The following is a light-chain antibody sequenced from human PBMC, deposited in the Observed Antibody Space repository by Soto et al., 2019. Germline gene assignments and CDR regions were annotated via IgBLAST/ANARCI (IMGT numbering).Light chain of an antibody. CDR1: ESVSSN. J-gene: IGKJ1*01. CDR2: GAS. V-gene: IGKV3-20*01. CDR3: QQYGSSWT. Sequence: EIVMTQSPATLSVSPWERATLSCIASESVSSNLAWYQQKPGQAPRLLIYGASSRATGIPDRFSGSGSGTDFTLTINRLEPEDFAVYYCQQYGSSWTFGQGTKVDI.